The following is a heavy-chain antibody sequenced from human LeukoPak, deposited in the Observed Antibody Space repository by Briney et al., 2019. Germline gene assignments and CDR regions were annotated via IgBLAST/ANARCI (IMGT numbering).Heavy chain of an antibody. V-gene: IGHV1-18*01. J-gene: IGHJ4*02. CDR3: ARHSSGYLSYFDY. CDR1: GYTFTIYG. Sequence: ASVKVSCKASGYTFTIYGISWVRQAPGQGLEWMGWISAYNGNTNYAQKLQDRVTMTTDTSTSTAYMELRSLRSDDTAVYYCARHSSGYLSYFDYWGQGTLVPVSS. D-gene: IGHD3-22*01. CDR2: ISAYNGNT.